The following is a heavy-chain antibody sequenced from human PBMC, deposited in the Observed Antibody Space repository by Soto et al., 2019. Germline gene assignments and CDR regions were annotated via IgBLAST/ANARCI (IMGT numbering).Heavy chain of an antibody. Sequence: QVQLQESGPGLVEPSGTLSLTCAVSLVSISSGDWWRWVRQPPRRGLEYIGEISHSGTTNYNPSLASRLTISLDASKNQFSLKLTSVTAADTAVYYCATKNVPTTGNYWGQGTLVIVSS. D-gene: IGHD2-2*01. CDR3: ATKNVPTTGNY. CDR1: LVSISSGDW. CDR2: ISHSGTT. J-gene: IGHJ4*02. V-gene: IGHV4-4*02.